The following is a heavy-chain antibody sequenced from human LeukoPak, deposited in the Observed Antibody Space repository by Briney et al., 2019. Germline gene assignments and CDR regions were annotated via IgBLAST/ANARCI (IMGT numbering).Heavy chain of an antibody. Sequence: ASVKVSCKASGYTFTSYYMHWVRQAPGQGLEWMGIINPSGGSTSYAQKFQGRVTMTRDMSTSTVYMELSSLRSEDTAVYYCARVSSLWFGELSPYYYNYYMDVWGKGTTVTVSS. V-gene: IGHV1-46*01. CDR2: INPSGGST. D-gene: IGHD3-10*01. CDR1: GYTFTSYY. CDR3: ARVSSLWFGELSPYYYNYYMDV. J-gene: IGHJ6*03.